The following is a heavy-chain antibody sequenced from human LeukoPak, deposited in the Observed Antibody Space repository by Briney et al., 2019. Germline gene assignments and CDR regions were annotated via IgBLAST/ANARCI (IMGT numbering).Heavy chain of an antibody. Sequence: SETLSLTCTVSGGSINSYYWSWIRQPPGKGLEWIGYIYYGGSTNYNPSLKSRVTISVDTSKNQFSLKLSSVTAADTAVYYCAREYNWFDPWGQGTLVTVSS. CDR2: IYYGGST. V-gene: IGHV4-59*01. CDR1: GGSINSYY. CDR3: AREYNWFDP. J-gene: IGHJ5*02.